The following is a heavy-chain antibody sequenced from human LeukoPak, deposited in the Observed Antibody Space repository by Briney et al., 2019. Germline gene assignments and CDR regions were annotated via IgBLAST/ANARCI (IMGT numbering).Heavy chain of an antibody. Sequence: GRSLRLSCAASGFTFSSYAMHWVRQAPGKGLEWVAVISYDGSNKYYADSVKGRFTISRDNSKNTLYLQMNSLRAEDTAVYYCAKDFDGSSGCPLGFDPWGQGTLVTVSS. CDR1: GFTFSSYA. V-gene: IGHV3-30*04. D-gene: IGHD6-19*01. CDR3: AKDFDGSSGCPLGFDP. J-gene: IGHJ5*02. CDR2: ISYDGSNK.